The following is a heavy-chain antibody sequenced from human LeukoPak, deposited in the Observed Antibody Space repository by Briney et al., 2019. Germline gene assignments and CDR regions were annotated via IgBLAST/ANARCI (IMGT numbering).Heavy chain of an antibody. CDR1: GFTFDDYA. CDR3: ARDRRQWLVRGSGLDY. J-gene: IGHJ4*02. Sequence: PGRSLRLSCAASGFTFDDYAMHWVRQAPGKGLEWVSGISWNSCSIGYADSVKGRFTISRDNAKNTLYLQMNSLRAEDTAVYYCARDRRQWLVRGSGLDYWGQGTLVTVSS. D-gene: IGHD6-19*01. CDR2: ISWNSCSI. V-gene: IGHV3-9*01.